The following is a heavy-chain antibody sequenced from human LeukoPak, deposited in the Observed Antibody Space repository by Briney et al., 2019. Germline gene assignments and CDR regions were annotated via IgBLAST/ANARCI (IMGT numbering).Heavy chain of an antibody. D-gene: IGHD3-10*01. CDR1: GFTFDDYA. V-gene: IGHV3-9*01. J-gene: IGHJ4*02. Sequence: GGSLRLSCAASGFTFDDYAMHWVRQAPGKGLEWVSGISWNSGSIGYADSVKGRITISRDNAKNSLYLQMNSLRAEDTALYYCAKASYGSGGYYFDYWGQGTLVTVSS. CDR2: ISWNSGSI. CDR3: AKASYGSGGYYFDY.